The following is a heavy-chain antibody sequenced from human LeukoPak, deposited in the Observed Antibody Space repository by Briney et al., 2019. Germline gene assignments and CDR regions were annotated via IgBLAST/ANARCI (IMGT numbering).Heavy chain of an antibody. V-gene: IGHV5-51*01. Sequence: GESLKISCKAPRYIYWIGWVRQMPGKGLEWIGSIYPGDSDTRYSPSFQGQVTISADKSISTAYLQWSSLKASDTAIYYCARPHYGDHGRLLWGQGTQVTVSS. CDR2: IYPGDSDT. CDR3: ARPHYGDHGRLL. CDR1: RYIYW. D-gene: IGHD4-17*01. J-gene: IGHJ4*02.